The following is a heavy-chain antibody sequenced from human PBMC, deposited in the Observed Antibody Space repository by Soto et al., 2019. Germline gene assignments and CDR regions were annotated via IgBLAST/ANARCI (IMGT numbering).Heavy chain of an antibody. D-gene: IGHD3-10*01. CDR1: GGIFSTYA. Sequence: QVQLVQSGAEVKKPGSSVKVSCKASGGIFSTYAISWLRQAPGQGLEWMGGIIPLFGTPNYAQRSQGSVTIHAGHTTSTDNTELRRLRSQDSAADYCARDRDGYGSRNYYNHIDFWGQGTLVTVSS. V-gene: IGHV1-69*01. J-gene: IGHJ4*02. CDR2: IIPLFGTP. CDR3: ARDRDGYGSRNYYNHIDF.